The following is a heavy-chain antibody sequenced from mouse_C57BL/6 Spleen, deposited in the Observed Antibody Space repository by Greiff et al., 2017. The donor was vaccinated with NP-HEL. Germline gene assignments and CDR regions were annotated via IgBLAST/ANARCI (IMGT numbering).Heavy chain of an antibody. CDR2: FHPYNDDT. CDR3: ARRSYYSNYAFAY. D-gene: IGHD2-5*01. Sequence: VQLQQSGAELVKPGASVTMSCKASGYTFTTYPIEWMKQNHGKSLEWIGNFHPYNDDTKYNAKFKGKATMNVEKSSSKVYFKLNLLTSDDSAVYDCARRSYYSNYAFAYWGQGTLVTVSA. CDR1: GYTFTTYP. V-gene: IGHV1-47*01. J-gene: IGHJ3*01.